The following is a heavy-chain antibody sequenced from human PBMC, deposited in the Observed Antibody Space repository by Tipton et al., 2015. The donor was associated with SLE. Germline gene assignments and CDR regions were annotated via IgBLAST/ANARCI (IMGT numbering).Heavy chain of an antibody. Sequence: RSLRLSCAASGFTFHDYAMHWVRQAPGKGLEWVSGISWNSGGIGYADPVKGRFTISRDNAKNTLYLQMKSLRPEDTALYYCAKGDCISTSCPFDYWCQGTLVPVSS. J-gene: IGHJ4*02. CDR3: AKGDCISTSCPFDY. D-gene: IGHD2-2*01. V-gene: IGHV3-9*01. CDR1: GFTFHDYA. CDR2: ISWNSGGI.